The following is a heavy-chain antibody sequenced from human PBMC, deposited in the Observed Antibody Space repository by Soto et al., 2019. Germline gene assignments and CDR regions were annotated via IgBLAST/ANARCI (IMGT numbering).Heavy chain of an antibody. CDR1: GFTFSNYA. CDR3: AKGGDSSSWKNWFDP. V-gene: IGHV3-23*01. Sequence: GGSLRLSCAASGFTFSNYAMTWVRQAPGKGLEWVSGISGSGSSIYYADSVKGRFPTSRDNSKNTLYLQMNSLRAEDTAVYYCAKGGDSSSWKNWFDPWGQGTLVTVSS. CDR2: ISGSGSSI. J-gene: IGHJ5*02. D-gene: IGHD6-13*01.